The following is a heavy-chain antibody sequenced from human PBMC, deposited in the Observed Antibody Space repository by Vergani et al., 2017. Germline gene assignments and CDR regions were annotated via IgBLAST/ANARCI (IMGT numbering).Heavy chain of an antibody. J-gene: IGHJ4*02. CDR1: GYTFTSYG. D-gene: IGHD2-2*02. Sequence: QVQLVQSGAELKKPGASVKVSCKASGYTFTSYGISWVRQAPGQGLEWMGWISAYNGNTNYAQKLQGRVTMTTDTSTSTAYMELRSLRSDDTAVYYCARDGRYCSSTSSYNGGEFWDYWGQGTLVTVSS. CDR3: ARDGRYCSSTSSYNGGEFWDY. V-gene: IGHV1-18*01. CDR2: ISAYNGNT.